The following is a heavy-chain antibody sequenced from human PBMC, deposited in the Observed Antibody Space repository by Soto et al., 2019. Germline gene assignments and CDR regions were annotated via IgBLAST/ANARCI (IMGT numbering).Heavy chain of an antibody. Sequence: EVQLVESGGGLIQPGGSLRLSCAASGFTVSSNYMSWVRQAPGKGLAWVSVIYSGGRTYYADSVKGRFTISRDNSKNTLQPQMNSRRAEDTAVYYCARDRVESGYPEHSQHWGQGTLVTVSS. CDR1: GFTVSSNY. J-gene: IGHJ1*01. CDR3: ARDRVESGYPEHSQH. CDR2: IYSGGRT. V-gene: IGHV3-53*01. D-gene: IGHD3-22*01.